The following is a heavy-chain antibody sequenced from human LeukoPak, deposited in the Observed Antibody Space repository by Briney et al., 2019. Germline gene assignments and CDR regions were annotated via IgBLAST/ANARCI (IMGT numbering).Heavy chain of an antibody. CDR2: INHSGST. V-gene: IGHV4-34*01. CDR3: ARESSGYDFPFYYYYGMDV. CDR1: GGSFSGYY. D-gene: IGHD5-12*01. Sequence: SETLSLTCAVYGGSFSGYYWSWIRQPPGKGLEWVGEINHSGSTNYNPSLKSRVTISVDTSKNQFSLKLSSVTAADTAVYYCARESSGYDFPFYYYYGMDVWGQGTTVTVSS. J-gene: IGHJ6*02.